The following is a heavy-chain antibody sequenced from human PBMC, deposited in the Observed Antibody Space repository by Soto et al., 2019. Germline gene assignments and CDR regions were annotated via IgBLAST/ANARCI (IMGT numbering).Heavy chain of an antibody. J-gene: IGHJ4*02. CDR2: ISYEGSTT. CDR3: AKQFIGWSYYFDH. Sequence: QVQLVESGGGVVQPGRSLRLSCAASGFTFSTNAMHWVRQAPGKGLEWVAVISYEGSTTYYADSVKGRFTISRDNSKNTLYLQMNSLRAEDTAVYYCAKQFIGWSYYFDHWGQGTLVTVSS. CDR1: GFTFSTNA. V-gene: IGHV3-30-3*02. D-gene: IGHD6-19*01.